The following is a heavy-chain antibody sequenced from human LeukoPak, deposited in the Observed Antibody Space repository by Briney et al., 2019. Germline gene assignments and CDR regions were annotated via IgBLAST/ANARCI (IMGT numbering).Heavy chain of an antibody. CDR3: ASLGSHYL. Sequence: GGSLKLSCAASGFTFSGSAIHWVRQASGKGLEWVGRVRSKADSYATAYAASVKGRFTISSDDSKNTAYLQMDSLKTEDTDVYYCASLGSHYLWGQGTLVTVSS. D-gene: IGHD1-26*01. V-gene: IGHV3-73*01. CDR2: VRSKADSYAT. J-gene: IGHJ5*02. CDR1: GFTFSGSA.